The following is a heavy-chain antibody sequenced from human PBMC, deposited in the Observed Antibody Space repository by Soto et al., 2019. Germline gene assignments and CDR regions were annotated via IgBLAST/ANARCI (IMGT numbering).Heavy chain of an antibody. J-gene: IGHJ5*02. CDR3: XXDHLTSGGTFWFDP. CDR2: ISGAGVST. V-gene: IGHV3-23*01. D-gene: IGHD6-13*01. CDR1: GFSFSSYP. Sequence: EVQLLESGGDLIQPGGSLRLSCAASGFSFSSYPMSWVRQAPGKGLEWVAAISGAGVSTYYADSVRGRFTISRENSKXXXXXXXXXXXXXXXXXXXXXXDHLTSGGTFWFDPWGQGTLVTVSS.